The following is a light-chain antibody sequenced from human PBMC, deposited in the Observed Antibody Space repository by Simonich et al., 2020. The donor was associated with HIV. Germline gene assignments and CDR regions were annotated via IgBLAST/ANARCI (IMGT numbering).Light chain of an antibody. CDR2: ENN. CDR3: QSYDSSNLWV. V-gene: IGLV6-57*03. CDR1: GGSIASNY. Sequence: NFVLTQPHSVSESPGKTVTISCTRSGGSIASNYVQWYQQRPGTAPTTVIYENNHRPSGVPDRFSGSIDSSSNSASLTISGLKTEDEADYYCQSYDSSNLWVFGGGTKLTVL. J-gene: IGLJ3*02.